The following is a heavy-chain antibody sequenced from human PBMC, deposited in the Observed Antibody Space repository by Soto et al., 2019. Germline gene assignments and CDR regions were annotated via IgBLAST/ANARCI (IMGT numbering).Heavy chain of an antibody. CDR1: GFTFTSSA. CDR2: IVVGSGNT. Sequence: ASVKVSCKASGFTFTSSAVQWVRQARGQRLEWIGWIVVGSGNTNYAQKFQERVTITRDMSTSTAYMELSSLRSEDTAVYYCAADLQAYSGTQAWFDPWGQGTLVTVSS. J-gene: IGHJ5*02. D-gene: IGHD1-26*01. V-gene: IGHV1-58*01. CDR3: AADLQAYSGTQAWFDP.